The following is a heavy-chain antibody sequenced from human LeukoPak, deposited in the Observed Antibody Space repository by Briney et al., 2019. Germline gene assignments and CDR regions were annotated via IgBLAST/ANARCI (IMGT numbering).Heavy chain of an antibody. CDR3: ARGTYGLRIDNWFDP. V-gene: IGHV3-7*01. CDR1: GFTFRSYW. CDR2: IEQDGREN. Sequence: PGGSLRLSCAASGFTFRSYWMNWVRQAPGKGLEWVANIEQDGRENYYVDSVRGRFTISRDNAKNSVYLQMNSLRAEDTAVYYCARGTYGLRIDNWFDPWGQGTLVTVSS. J-gene: IGHJ5*02. D-gene: IGHD1-26*01.